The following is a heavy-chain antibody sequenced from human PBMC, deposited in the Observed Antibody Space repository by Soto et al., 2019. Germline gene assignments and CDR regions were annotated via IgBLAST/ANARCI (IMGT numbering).Heavy chain of an antibody. CDR3: AAAYGSGSSFDY. Sequence: SAEIGCAACGVTLSISAMEWVRQARGQRLEWIGWIVVGSGNTNYAQKFQERVTITRDMSTSTAYMELSSLRSEDTAVYYCAAAYGSGSSFDYWGQGTLVTVSS. J-gene: IGHJ4*02. CDR1: GVTLSISA. CDR2: IVVGSGNT. V-gene: IGHV1-58*02. D-gene: IGHD3-10*01.